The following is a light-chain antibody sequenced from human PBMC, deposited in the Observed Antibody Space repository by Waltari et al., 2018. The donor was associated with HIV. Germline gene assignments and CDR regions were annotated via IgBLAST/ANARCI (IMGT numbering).Light chain of an antibody. CDR1: NSNIGAGYD. V-gene: IGLV1-40*01. Sequence: QSVLTQPPSVSGAPGQSVTISCTGNNSNIGAGYDVTRYQHLPGTAPKVVMYLNTIRPPGIPDRFSGSKSDTSASLAITGLQAEDEADYYCQSYDSSLSASVFGGGTKLTVL. CDR2: LNT. CDR3: QSYDSSLSASV. J-gene: IGLJ2*01.